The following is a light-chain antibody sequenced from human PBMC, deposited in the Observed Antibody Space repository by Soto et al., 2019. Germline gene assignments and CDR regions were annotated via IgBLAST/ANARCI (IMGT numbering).Light chain of an antibody. CDR1: SSDVGGYNY. Sequence: QSVLTQPASVSGSPGQSITISCTGTSSDVGGYNYVSWYQQHPGKAPKLMIYDVSNRPSGVSNRFSGSKSDNTASLAISGLQAEDEADYYRSSYTSTSAVVFGGGTQLTVL. V-gene: IGLV2-14*01. CDR3: SSYTSTSAVV. J-gene: IGLJ2*01. CDR2: DVS.